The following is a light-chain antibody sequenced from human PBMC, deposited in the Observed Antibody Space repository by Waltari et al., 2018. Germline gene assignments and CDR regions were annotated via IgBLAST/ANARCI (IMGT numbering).Light chain of an antibody. CDR1: SSNIGAGYD. V-gene: IGLV1-40*01. CDR2: TTS. J-gene: IGLJ2*01. Sequence: QSVLTQPPSVSGAPGQRVTISCTGSSSNIGAGYDVHWYQQLPGTAPKLLSYTTSNRPSGVPDRFSGSKSGTSASLAITGLQAEDEADYYCQSYDSSRRVFGGGTKLTVL. CDR3: QSYDSSRRV.